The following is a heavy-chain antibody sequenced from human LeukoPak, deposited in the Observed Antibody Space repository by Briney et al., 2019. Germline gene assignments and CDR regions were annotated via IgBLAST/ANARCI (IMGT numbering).Heavy chain of an antibody. CDR3: ARDSTVVSFFYYYGMDV. Sequence: GGSLRLSCAASGFTFSSYWMSWVRQAPGKGLEWVANIKQDGSEKYYVDSVKGRFTISRDNAKNSLYLQMNSLRAEDTAVYYCARDSTVVSFFYYYGMDVWGQGTTVTASS. J-gene: IGHJ6*02. CDR1: GFTFSSYW. D-gene: IGHD4-23*01. CDR2: IKQDGSEK. V-gene: IGHV3-7*01.